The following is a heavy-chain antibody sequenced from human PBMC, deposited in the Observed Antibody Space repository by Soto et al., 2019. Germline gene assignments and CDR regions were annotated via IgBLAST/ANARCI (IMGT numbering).Heavy chain of an antibody. Sequence: SETLSLTCTVSGGSISSYYWSWIRQPPGKGLEWIGYIYYSGSTNYNPSLKSRVTISVDTSKNQFSLKLSSVTAADTAVYYCARAQYYDILTGRSYGMDVWGQGTTVTVSS. J-gene: IGHJ6*02. V-gene: IGHV4-59*01. D-gene: IGHD3-9*01. CDR3: ARAQYYDILTGRSYGMDV. CDR1: GGSISSYY. CDR2: IYYSGST.